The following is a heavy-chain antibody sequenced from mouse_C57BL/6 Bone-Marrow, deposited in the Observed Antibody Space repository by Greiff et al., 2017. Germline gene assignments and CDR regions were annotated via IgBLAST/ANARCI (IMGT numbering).Heavy chain of an antibody. D-gene: IGHD2-1*01. CDR3: VRQGGNYGWFAY. CDR2: IRSKSNNYAT. Sequence: EVMLVESGGGLVQPKGSLKLSCAASGFSFNTYAMNWVRQAPGKGLEWVARIRSKSNNYATYYADSVKDRFTISRDDSESMLYLQMNNLKTEDTAMYYCVRQGGNYGWFAYWGQGTLVTVSA. V-gene: IGHV10-1*01. CDR1: GFSFNTYA. J-gene: IGHJ3*01.